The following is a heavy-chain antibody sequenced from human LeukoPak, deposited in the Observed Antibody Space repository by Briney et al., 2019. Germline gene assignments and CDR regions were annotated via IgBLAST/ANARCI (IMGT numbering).Heavy chain of an antibody. D-gene: IGHD6-13*01. CDR1: GFTFSIYW. Sequence: GGSLRLSCAASGFTFSIYWMHWVRQAPGKGLEWVSVINWNGANTGYADSVKGRFTVSRDNAKNSLHLQMNSLRAEDTAFYYCARALYASSSWHTFDIWGQGTMVTVSS. V-gene: IGHV3-20*04. CDR2: INWNGANT. J-gene: IGHJ3*02. CDR3: ARALYASSSWHTFDI.